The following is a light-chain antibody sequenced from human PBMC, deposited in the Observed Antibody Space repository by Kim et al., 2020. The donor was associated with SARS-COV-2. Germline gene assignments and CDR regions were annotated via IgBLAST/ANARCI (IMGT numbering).Light chain of an antibody. J-gene: IGKJ2*01. Sequence: SAAVGDRATITCRASQSIDKYLNWYQQKPGKAPRLLIHAASSLQSGVPSRFSGSGSGTDFTLTISSLQREDVATYYCQQSSGTPPTFGQGTKLEI. CDR2: AAS. CDR1: QSIDKY. CDR3: QQSSGTPPT. V-gene: IGKV1-39*01.